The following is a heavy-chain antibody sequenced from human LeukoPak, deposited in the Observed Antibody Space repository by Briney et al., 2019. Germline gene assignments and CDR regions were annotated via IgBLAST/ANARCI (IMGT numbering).Heavy chain of an antibody. Sequence: PGGSLRLSCAASGFTFSSYWMSWVRQAPGKGLEWVANIKQDGSEKYYVDSVKGRFTISRDNAKNSLYLQMNSLRAEDTAAYYCARVGALGSYLLLYYFDYWGQGTLVTVSS. V-gene: IGHV3-7*01. J-gene: IGHJ4*02. CDR2: IKQDGSEK. CDR1: GFTFSSYW. CDR3: ARVGALGSYLLLYYFDY. D-gene: IGHD1-26*01.